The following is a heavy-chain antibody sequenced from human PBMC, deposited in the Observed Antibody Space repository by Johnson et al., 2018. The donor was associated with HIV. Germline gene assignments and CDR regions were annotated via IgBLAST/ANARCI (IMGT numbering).Heavy chain of an antibody. CDR3: AKVGLYSGYEYDAFDI. V-gene: IGHV3-30*02. CDR2: IRYDGSTK. J-gene: IGHJ3*02. Sequence: VQLVESGGGVVQPGGSQRLSCAASGFTFSSYGMHWVRQAPGKGLEWVAFIRYDGSTKYYADSAKGRFPISRDNSKNTLSLQMKRLRAEETAVYYCAKVGLYSGYEYDAFDIWGQGTMVTVSS. CDR1: GFTFSSYG. D-gene: IGHD5-12*01.